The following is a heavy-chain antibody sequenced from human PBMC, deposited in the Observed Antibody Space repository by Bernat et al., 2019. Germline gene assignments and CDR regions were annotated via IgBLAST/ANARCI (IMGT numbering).Heavy chain of an antibody. J-gene: IGHJ3*02. V-gene: IGHV3-13*01. D-gene: IGHD6-13*01. CDR2: IDTAGDT. CDR1: GVRFSSHD. CDR3: VREQQLGGPDALDI. Sequence: EVQLVESGGGLVQPGGSLRLSCAASGVRFSSHDMHWVRQTTGKGLEWVSAIDTAGDTYYPGSVKGRFTISRENAKNSLYLEMNSLRAGDTAVYFCVREQQLGGPDALDIWGHGTMVTVSS.